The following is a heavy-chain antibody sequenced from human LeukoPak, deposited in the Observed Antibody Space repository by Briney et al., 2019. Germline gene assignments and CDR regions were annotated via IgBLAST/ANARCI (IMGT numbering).Heavy chain of an antibody. J-gene: IGHJ4*02. CDR2: IYYSGST. CDR3: ARGRSDFWSGYYLGD. D-gene: IGHD3-3*01. CDR1: GRSISSYY. Sequence: SDTLSLTCTVSGRSISSYYWSWIRQPPGKGLEWIGYIYYSGSTNYNPSLRSRVTISVDTSKNQFSLKLSSVTAADTAVYYCARGRSDFWSGYYLGDWGQGTLVTVSS. V-gene: IGHV4-59*07.